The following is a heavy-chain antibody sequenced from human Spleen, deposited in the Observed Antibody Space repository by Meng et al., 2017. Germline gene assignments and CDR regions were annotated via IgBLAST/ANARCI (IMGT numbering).Heavy chain of an antibody. Sequence: GGSLRLSCEASGFTFSDFGMHWVRQAPGKGLEWVAVIWYDGSNKYYADSVKGRFTISRDNSKSTLYLQMSSLRAEDTAVYYCARNNYYESSGLYWGQGTLVTVSS. V-gene: IGHV3-33*01. CDR1: GFTFSDFG. D-gene: IGHD3-22*01. J-gene: IGHJ4*02. CDR2: IWYDGSNK. CDR3: ARNNYYESSGLY.